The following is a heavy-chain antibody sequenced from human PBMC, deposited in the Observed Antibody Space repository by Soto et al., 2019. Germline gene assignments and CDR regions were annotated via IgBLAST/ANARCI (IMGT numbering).Heavy chain of an antibody. J-gene: IGHJ4*02. CDR1: GGSISSSSYY. D-gene: IGHD6-13*01. Sequence: SETLSLTCTVSGGSISSSSYYWGWIRQPPGKGLEWIGNIYYSGSTYYNPSLKSRVTISADTSKNQFSQKLSSVTAADTAVYYCARLGGQQQLVLDYWGQGTLVTVSS. CDR3: ARLGGQQQLVLDY. V-gene: IGHV4-39*01. CDR2: IYYSGST.